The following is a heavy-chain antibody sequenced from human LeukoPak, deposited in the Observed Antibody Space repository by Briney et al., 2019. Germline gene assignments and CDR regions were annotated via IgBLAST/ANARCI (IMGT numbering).Heavy chain of an antibody. CDR3: ARVNVDYGPSAFDI. CDR2: INHSGST. J-gene: IGHJ3*02. V-gene: IGHV4-34*01. Sequence: PSETLSLTCAVYGGSFSGYYWSWIRQPPGKGLEWIGEINHSGSTNYNPSLKSRVTISVDTSKNRFSLKLSSVTAADTAVYYCARVNVDYGPSAFDIWGQGTMVTVSS. CDR1: GGSFSGYY. D-gene: IGHD4-17*01.